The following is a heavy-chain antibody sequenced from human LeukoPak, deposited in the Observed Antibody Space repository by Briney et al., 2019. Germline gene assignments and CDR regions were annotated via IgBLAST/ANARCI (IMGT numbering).Heavy chain of an antibody. V-gene: IGHV4-39*01. Sequence: SETLSLTCTVSGGSISSSSYYWGWIRQPPGKGLEWIGSIYYSGSTYYNPSLKSRVTISIDTSKNQFSLKLSSVTAADTAVYYCASHLWFGELRWFDPWGQGTLVTVPS. CDR2: IYYSGST. J-gene: IGHJ5*02. CDR1: GGSISSSSYY. CDR3: ASHLWFGELRWFDP. D-gene: IGHD3-10*01.